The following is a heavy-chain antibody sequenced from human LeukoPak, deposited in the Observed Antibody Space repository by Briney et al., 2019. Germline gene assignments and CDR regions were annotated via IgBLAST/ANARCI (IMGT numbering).Heavy chain of an antibody. Sequence: SETLSLTCTVSGGSISSSSYYWGWIRQPPGKGLEWIGSIYYSGSTNYNPSLKSRVTISVDTSKNQFSLKLSSVTAADTAVYYCARSPRLGPFDYWGQGTLVTVSS. CDR2: IYYSGST. CDR1: GGSISSSSYY. J-gene: IGHJ4*02. D-gene: IGHD3-9*01. V-gene: IGHV4-39*07. CDR3: ARSPRLGPFDY.